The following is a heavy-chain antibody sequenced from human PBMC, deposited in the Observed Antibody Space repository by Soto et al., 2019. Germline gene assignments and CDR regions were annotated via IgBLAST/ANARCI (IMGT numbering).Heavy chain of an antibody. J-gene: IGHJ4*02. CDR2: ISAYNGNT. V-gene: IGHV1-18*01. CDR1: GYTFTSYG. CDR3: ARESSSSCHAY. Sequence: QVQLVQSGAEVKKPGASVKVSCKASGYTFTSYGISWVRQAPGQGLEWMGWISAYNGNTNYAQKLQGRVTMTTDTSPSTAYMERRSVRSDVTAVYYGARESSSSCHAYWGQGTLVTGSS. D-gene: IGHD6-13*01.